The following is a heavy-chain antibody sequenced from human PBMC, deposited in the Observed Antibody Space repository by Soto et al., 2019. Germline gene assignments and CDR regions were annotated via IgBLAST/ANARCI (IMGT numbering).Heavy chain of an antibody. CDR2: ISDSGTS. J-gene: IGHJ4*02. Sequence: ASETLSLTCTVSGGSLANYYWSWLRQPPGKGLEWIAYISDSGTSKYNPSLQSRVNLSLDTSKNQFSLKLSSVTAADTAVYFCARISVSGTDFDYWGLGTLVTVSS. CDR1: GGSLANYY. CDR3: ARISVSGTDFDY. D-gene: IGHD1-1*01. V-gene: IGHV4-59*01.